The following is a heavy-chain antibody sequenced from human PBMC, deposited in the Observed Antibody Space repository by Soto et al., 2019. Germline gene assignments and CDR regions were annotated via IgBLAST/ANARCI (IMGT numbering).Heavy chain of an antibody. D-gene: IGHD2-8*01. Sequence: PSETLSLTCSVSGDSSTTNGYYWGWIRHPPGKGLQWIGNVYWTGSTFSHPSLTSRVFISVDTSKNEFSLRLTSVTAADTAVYYCARSHYTYGLLIDYWGPGTLVTVSS. CDR1: GDSSTTNGYY. CDR3: ARSHYTYGLLIDY. J-gene: IGHJ4*02. CDR2: VYWTGST. V-gene: IGHV4-39*01.